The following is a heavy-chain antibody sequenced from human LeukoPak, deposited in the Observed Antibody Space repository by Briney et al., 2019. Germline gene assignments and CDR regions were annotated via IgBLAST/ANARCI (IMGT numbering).Heavy chain of an antibody. Sequence: PGGSLRLSCAASGFTFDDYAMHWVRQAPGKGLEWVSGISWNSGSIGYADSVKGRFTISRDNAKNSLYLQMNSLRAEDTALYYCAKDIYYGSGSYYYRYWGQETLVTVSS. CDR3: AKDIYYGSGSYYYRY. D-gene: IGHD3-10*01. CDR1: GFTFDDYA. J-gene: IGHJ4*02. V-gene: IGHV3-9*01. CDR2: ISWNSGSI.